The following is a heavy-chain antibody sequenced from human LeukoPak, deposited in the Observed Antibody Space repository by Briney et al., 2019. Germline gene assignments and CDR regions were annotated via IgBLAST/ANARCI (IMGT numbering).Heavy chain of an antibody. CDR3: AKGVWNCGGDCYSTFDY. D-gene: IGHD2-21*02. CDR2: ISYDGSNK. V-gene: IGHV3-30*18. J-gene: IGHJ4*02. Sequence: GRSLRLSCAASGFTFSSYDMHWVRQAPGKGLEWVAVISYDGSNKYYAASVKGRFTISRDNSKNTLYLQMNSRRAEDTAVYYCAKGVWNCGGDCYSTFDYWGQGTLVTVSS. CDR1: GFTFSSYD.